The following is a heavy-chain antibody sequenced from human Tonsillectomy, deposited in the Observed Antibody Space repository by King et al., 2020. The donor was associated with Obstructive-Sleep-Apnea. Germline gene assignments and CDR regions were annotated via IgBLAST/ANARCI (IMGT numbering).Heavy chain of an antibody. CDR3: ASGGGRDAYYDFWSGYPLFDY. V-gene: IGHV4-59*01. CDR2: IYYSGST. D-gene: IGHD3-3*01. J-gene: IGHJ4*02. Sequence: VQLQESGPGLVKPSETLSLTCTVSGGSISSYYWSWIRQPPGKGLEWIGYIYYSGSTNYNPSLKSRVTISVDTSKNQFSLKLSSVTAADTAVSYCASGGGRDAYYDFWSGYPLFDYWGQGTLVTVSS. CDR1: GGSISSYY.